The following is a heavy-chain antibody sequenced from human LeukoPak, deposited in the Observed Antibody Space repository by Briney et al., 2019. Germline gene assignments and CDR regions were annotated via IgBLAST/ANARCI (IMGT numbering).Heavy chain of an antibody. D-gene: IGHD1-7*01. J-gene: IGHJ5*02. CDR2: IYYSGST. Sequence: SETLSLTCTVSGGSISSYYWSWIRQPPGKGLEWIGYIYYSGSTNYNPSLKSRVTISVDTSKNQFSLKLSSVTAADTAVYYCARDGNYAGGNWFDPWGQGTLVTVSS. V-gene: IGHV4-59*01. CDR1: GGSISSYY. CDR3: ARDGNYAGGNWFDP.